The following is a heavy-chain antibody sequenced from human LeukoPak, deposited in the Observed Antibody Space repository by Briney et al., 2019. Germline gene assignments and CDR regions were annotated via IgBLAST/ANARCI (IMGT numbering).Heavy chain of an antibody. CDR1: GYTFTSYA. V-gene: IGHV1-69*13. Sequence: SVKVSCKASGYTFTSYAMNWVRQAPGQGLEWMGWIIPIFGTPNYAQKFQGRVTISADESTSTVYMELSSLRSEDTAVFYCARDEIAVAGFGTFDYWGQGTLVTVSS. CDR3: ARDEIAVAGFGTFDY. CDR2: IIPIFGTP. J-gene: IGHJ4*02. D-gene: IGHD6-19*01.